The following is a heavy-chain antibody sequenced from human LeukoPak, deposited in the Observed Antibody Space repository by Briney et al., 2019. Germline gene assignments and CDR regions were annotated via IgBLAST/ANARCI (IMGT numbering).Heavy chain of an antibody. D-gene: IGHD2-2*01. Sequence: GGSPRLSCAASGFAFSSYAMNWVRQAPGKGLEWVSAISGSGGSTYYADSVKGRFTISRDNSKNTLYLQMNSLRAEDTAVYYCAKDSLVVPAAEGDAFDIWGQGTMVTVSS. J-gene: IGHJ3*02. CDR1: GFAFSSYA. CDR2: ISGSGGST. CDR3: AKDSLVVPAAEGDAFDI. V-gene: IGHV3-23*01.